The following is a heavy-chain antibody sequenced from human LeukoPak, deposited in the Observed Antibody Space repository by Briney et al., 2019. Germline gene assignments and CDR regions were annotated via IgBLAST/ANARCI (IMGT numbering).Heavy chain of an antibody. Sequence: RPSETLSLTCTVSGGSISSGGYYGSWIRQHPGKGLEWIGYIYYSGSTYYNPSLKSRVTISVDTSKNQFSLRLSSVTAADTAAYYCARDHGSGGGFDPWGQGTLVTVSS. CDR2: IYYSGST. J-gene: IGHJ5*02. V-gene: IGHV4-31*03. CDR1: GGSISSGGYY. CDR3: ARDHGSGGGFDP. D-gene: IGHD3-3*01.